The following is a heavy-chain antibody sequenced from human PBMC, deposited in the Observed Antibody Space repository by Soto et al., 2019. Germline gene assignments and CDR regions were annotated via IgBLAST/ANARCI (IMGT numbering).Heavy chain of an antibody. J-gene: IGHJ1*01. Sequence: GGSLRLSCAVSGFTFSNSWMSWVRQTPGKGLEWVANINRDGSEKYYLDSVKGRFTISRDNAKNSLYLQMNSLRAEDTAVYYCARELIVGPAEYFVHWGQGTLVTVSS. V-gene: IGHV3-7*01. CDR2: INRDGSEK. D-gene: IGHD1-26*01. CDR3: ARELIVGPAEYFVH. CDR1: GFTFSNSW.